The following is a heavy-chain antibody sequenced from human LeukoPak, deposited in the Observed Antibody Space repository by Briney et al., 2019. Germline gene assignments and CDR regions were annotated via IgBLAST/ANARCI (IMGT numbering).Heavy chain of an antibody. V-gene: IGHV3-21*01. Sequence: GGSLRLSCAASGFTFSSYSMNWVRQAPGKGLEWVSSISSSSSYIYYADSVKGRFTISRDNAKNSLYLQMNSLRAEDTAVYYCARAGRSLEWLLQDPDAFDIWGQGTMVTVSS. CDR3: ARAGRSLEWLLQDPDAFDI. CDR1: GFTFSSYS. D-gene: IGHD3-3*01. J-gene: IGHJ3*02. CDR2: ISSSSSYI.